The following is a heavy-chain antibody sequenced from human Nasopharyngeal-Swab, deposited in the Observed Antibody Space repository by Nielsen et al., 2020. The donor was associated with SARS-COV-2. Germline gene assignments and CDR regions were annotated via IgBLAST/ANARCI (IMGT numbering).Heavy chain of an antibody. CDR1: GFIITSNY. Sequence: GESLKISCAASGFIITSNYMNWVRQAPGKGLEWVSVIYSGGNAYYADSVKGRFTISRDTSKNMLYLQMNSLRAEDTAVYYCARDSDIPYSGYGMDVWGQGTTVTVSS. CDR2: IYSGGNA. D-gene: IGHD6-13*01. J-gene: IGHJ6*02. CDR3: ARDSDIPYSGYGMDV. V-gene: IGHV3-53*01.